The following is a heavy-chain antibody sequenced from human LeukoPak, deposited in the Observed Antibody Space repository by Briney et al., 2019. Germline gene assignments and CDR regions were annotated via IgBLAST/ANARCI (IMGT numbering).Heavy chain of an antibody. D-gene: IGHD5-12*01. CDR3: AKDSRATAFDY. V-gene: IGHV3-30*18. CDR1: GFTFSSYG. Sequence: PGGSLRLSCAASGFTFSSYGMLWVRQAPGKGLEWVAVISYDGSNKYYADSVKGRFTISRDNSKNTLYLQMNSLRAEDTAVYYCAKDSRATAFDYWGQGTLVTVSS. CDR2: ISYDGSNK. J-gene: IGHJ4*02.